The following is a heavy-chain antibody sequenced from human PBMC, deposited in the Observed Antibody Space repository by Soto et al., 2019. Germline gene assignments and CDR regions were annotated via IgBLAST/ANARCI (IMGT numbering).Heavy chain of an antibody. Sequence: EVQLVESGGGLVQPGGSLRLSCAASGSTLSGRSMNWARQAPGKGLVWVSGIDNVGPDSTYADSVKGRFTSSRDNAKNMLYLQMNSLRVEDTAVYYCARGWFGPDVWGKGTTVTVSS. D-gene: IGHD3-10*01. CDR2: IDNVGPDS. CDR1: GSTLSGRS. J-gene: IGHJ6*04. CDR3: ARGWFGPDV. V-gene: IGHV3-74*01.